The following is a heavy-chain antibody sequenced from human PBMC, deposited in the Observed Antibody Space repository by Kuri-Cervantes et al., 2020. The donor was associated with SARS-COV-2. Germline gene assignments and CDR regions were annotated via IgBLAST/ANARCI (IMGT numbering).Heavy chain of an antibody. V-gene: IGHV3-64*01. CDR2: ISSNGGST. CDR1: GFTFSSYA. CDR3: ARGGCSSTSCYQHYFDY. J-gene: IGHJ4*02. D-gene: IGHD2-2*01. Sequence: GGSLRLSCAASGFTFSSYAMHWVRQAPGKGLEYVSAISSNGGSTYYANSVKGRFTISRDNSKNTLCLQMGSLRAEDMAVYYCARGGCSSTSCYQHYFDYWGQGTLVTVSS.